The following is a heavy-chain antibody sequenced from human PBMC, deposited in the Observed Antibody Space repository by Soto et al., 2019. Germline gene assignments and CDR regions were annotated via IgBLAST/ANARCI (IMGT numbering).Heavy chain of an antibody. D-gene: IGHD2-2*02. Sequence: QVQLVESGGGVVQPGRSLRLSCAASGFTFSSYAMHWVRQAPGKGLEWVAIISYDGGNKYYADSVKGRFTISRDNSKNTLYLQMNSLRAEDTAVYYRAREDRDIVVVPAAILPDYWGQGTLVTVSS. V-gene: IGHV3-30-3*01. CDR2: ISYDGGNK. CDR3: AREDRDIVVVPAAILPDY. J-gene: IGHJ4*02. CDR1: GFTFSSYA.